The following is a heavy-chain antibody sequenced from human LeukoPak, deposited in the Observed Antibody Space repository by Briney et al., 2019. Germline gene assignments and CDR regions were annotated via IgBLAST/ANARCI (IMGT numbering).Heavy chain of an antibody. Sequence: KPSETLSLTCSVSGGSTSGYYWSWIRQPPGKGLEWIGYIYYSGNTNYNPSLKSRVTISVDTSKNQFSLDLYFVTAADTAVYYCARLPMVRGVTEYYFDYWGQGSLVTVSS. CDR2: IYYSGNT. CDR3: ARLPMVRGVTEYYFDY. V-gene: IGHV4-59*01. CDR1: GGSTSGYY. J-gene: IGHJ4*02. D-gene: IGHD3-10*01.